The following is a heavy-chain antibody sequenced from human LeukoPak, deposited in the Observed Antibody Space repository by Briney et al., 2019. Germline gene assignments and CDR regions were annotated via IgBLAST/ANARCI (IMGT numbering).Heavy chain of an antibody. D-gene: IGHD3-10*01. Sequence: SVKVSCKASGGTFSSYAISWVRQAPGQGLEWMGGIIPIFGTANYAQKFQGRVTITADESTSTAYMELSSLRSEDTAVYYCAREPHYYGSGSFDYWGQGTLVTVSS. CDR3: AREPHYYGSGSFDY. V-gene: IGHV1-69*13. J-gene: IGHJ4*02. CDR2: IIPIFGTA. CDR1: GGTFSSYA.